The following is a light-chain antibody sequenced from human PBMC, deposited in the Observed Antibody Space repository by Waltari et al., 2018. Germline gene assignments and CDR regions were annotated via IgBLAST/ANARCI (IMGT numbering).Light chain of an antibody. J-gene: IGLJ2*01. CDR2: EGS. V-gene: IGLV2-23*03. CDR1: SRDSGSYNL. Sequence: QSALTQPASVSGSPGQSITISCTGTSRDSGSYNLASWSQQHPGKAPKLLIYEGSKRPSGVSNRFSGSKSGNTASLTISGLQTEDEADYYCCSYAGSSIFVVFGGGTKLTVL. CDR3: CSYAGSSIFVV.